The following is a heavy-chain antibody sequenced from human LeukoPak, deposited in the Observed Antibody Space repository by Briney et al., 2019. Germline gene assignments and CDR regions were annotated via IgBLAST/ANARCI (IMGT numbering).Heavy chain of an antibody. V-gene: IGHV4-59*01. J-gene: IGHJ6*03. CDR1: GGSISSYY. Sequence: SETLSLTCAVSGGSISSYYWSWIRQPPGKGLEWIGYIYYSGYTNYNPSLKSRVTISVDTSKNQFSLKLSSVTAADTAVYYCARTTMVRGTYYMDVWGKGTTVTISS. CDR3: ARTTMVRGTYYMDV. CDR2: IYYSGYT. D-gene: IGHD3-10*01.